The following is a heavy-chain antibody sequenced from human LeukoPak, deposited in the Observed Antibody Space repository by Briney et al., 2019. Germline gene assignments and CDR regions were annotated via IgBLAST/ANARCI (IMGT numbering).Heavy chain of an antibody. CDR2: INSGNSNI. V-gene: IGHV3-21*04. Sequence: GGSLRLSCAASGFTFNSYSMNWVRQAPGKGLEWVSSINSGNSNIYYADSVRGRFTISRDNAKNLLYLQMNSLRAEDTAVYYCTRLSGDNWNYGGNFDSWGQGTLVTVSS. CDR1: GFTFNSYS. D-gene: IGHD1-7*01. CDR3: TRLSGDNWNYGGNFDS. J-gene: IGHJ4*02.